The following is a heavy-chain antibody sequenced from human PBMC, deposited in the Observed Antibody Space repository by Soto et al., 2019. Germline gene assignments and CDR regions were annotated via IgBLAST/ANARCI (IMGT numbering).Heavy chain of an antibody. J-gene: IGHJ6*03. CDR2: ISSSSSTI. Sequence: GGSLRLSCAASGFTFSSYSMNWVRQAPGKGLEWVSYISSSSSTIYYADSVKGRFTISRDNAKNSLYLQMNSLRAEDTAVYYCARSVYGSGSYLSYYYYMDVWGKGTTVTVSS. CDR3: ARSVYGSGSYLSYYYYMDV. V-gene: IGHV3-48*01. D-gene: IGHD3-10*01. CDR1: GFTFSSYS.